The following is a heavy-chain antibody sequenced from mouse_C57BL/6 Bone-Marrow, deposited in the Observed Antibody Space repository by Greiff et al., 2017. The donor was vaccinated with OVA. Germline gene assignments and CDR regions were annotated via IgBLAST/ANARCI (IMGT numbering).Heavy chain of an antibody. CDR1: GYTFTDYY. V-gene: IGHV1-26*01. CDR2: INPNNGGT. J-gene: IGHJ2*01. D-gene: IGHD1-1*01. CDR3: ASPFITTVVGDYFDY. Sequence: EVQLQQSGPELVKPGASVKISCKASGYTFTDYYMNWVKQSHGKSLEWIGDINPNNGGTSYNQKFKGKATLTVDKSSSTAYMELRSLTSEDSAVYYCASPFITTVVGDYFDYWGQGTTLTVSS.